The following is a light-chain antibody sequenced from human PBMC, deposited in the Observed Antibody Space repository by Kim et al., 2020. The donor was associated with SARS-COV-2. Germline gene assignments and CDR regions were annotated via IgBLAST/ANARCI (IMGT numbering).Light chain of an antibody. V-gene: IGKV3-20*01. Sequence: LSPGERATLSCRASPSVSSDYLASYQQEAGPAHRLLIYGASSRAVGIPDQFSGSGSGPDCTLTISSLEPEDFAVDYHQKYGSIPYTFGQGTKLEI. J-gene: IGKJ2*01. CDR1: PSVSSDY. CDR2: GAS. CDR3: QKYGSIPYT.